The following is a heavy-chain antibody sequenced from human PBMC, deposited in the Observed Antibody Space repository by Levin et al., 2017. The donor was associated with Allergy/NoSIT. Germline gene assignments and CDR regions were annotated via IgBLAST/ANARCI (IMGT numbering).Heavy chain of an antibody. Sequence: LSLTCAASGFPFSSYAMSWVRQAPGKGLEWVSAISGSGGSTYYADSVKGRFTISRDNSKNTLYLQMNSLRAEDTAVYYCAKDARSMYYYDSSGWSPAYYFDYWGQGTLVTVSS. CDR2: ISGSGGST. D-gene: IGHD3-22*01. J-gene: IGHJ4*02. CDR3: AKDARSMYYYDSSGWSPAYYFDY. V-gene: IGHV3-23*01. CDR1: GFPFSSYA.